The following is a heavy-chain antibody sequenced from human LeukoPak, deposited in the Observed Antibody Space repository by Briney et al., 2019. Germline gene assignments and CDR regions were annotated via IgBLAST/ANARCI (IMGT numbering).Heavy chain of an antibody. Sequence: GASLTLSCAASGFTFSSYAMSWVRQAPRKGLEWVSAVSGSGGSTYYADSVKGRFTISRDNSKNTLYLQMNSLRAEDTAVYYCAKDRGYSSSWYRGFGAFDIWGQGTMVTVSS. V-gene: IGHV3-23*01. CDR3: AKDRGYSSSWYRGFGAFDI. J-gene: IGHJ3*02. CDR2: VSGSGGST. CDR1: GFTFSSYA. D-gene: IGHD6-13*01.